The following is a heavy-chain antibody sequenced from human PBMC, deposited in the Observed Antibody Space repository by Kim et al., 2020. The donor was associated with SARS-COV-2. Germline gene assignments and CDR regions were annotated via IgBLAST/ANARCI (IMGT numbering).Heavy chain of an antibody. Sequence: SETLSLTCTVSGGSISSTNSYWGWIRQPPQKGLEWIGTVYYSGTTYYNPSLEGRVTISVDTSKNQFSLNLTSVTAADTALYYCARHGGGTYYDWYFDLWGRGTLVTVSS. CDR2: VYYSGTT. CDR3: ARHGGGTYYDWYFDL. CDR1: GGSISSTNSY. V-gene: IGHV4-39*01. D-gene: IGHD1-26*01. J-gene: IGHJ2*01.